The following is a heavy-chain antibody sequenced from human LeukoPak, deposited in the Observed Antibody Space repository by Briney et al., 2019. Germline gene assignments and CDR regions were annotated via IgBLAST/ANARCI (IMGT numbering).Heavy chain of an antibody. CDR1: GGSISSSSYY. CDR2: IYYSGST. J-gene: IGHJ6*03. CDR3: ARSYYDILTGYWNYYYYYVDV. D-gene: IGHD3-9*01. Sequence: KASETLSLTCTVSGGSISSSSYYWGWIRQPPGKGLEWIGSIYYSGSTYYNPSLKSRVTISVDTSKNQFSLKLSSVTAADTAVYYCARSYYDILTGYWNYYYYYVDVWGKGTTVTVSS. V-gene: IGHV4-39*01.